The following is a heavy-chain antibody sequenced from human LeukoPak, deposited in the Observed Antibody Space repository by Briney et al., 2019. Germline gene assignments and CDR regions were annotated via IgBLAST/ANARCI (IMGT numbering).Heavy chain of an antibody. CDR3: AREVIGSSWHTGAVDI. J-gene: IGHJ3*02. CDR2: INPNSGDT. V-gene: IGHV1-2*06. CDR1: GYTFTDYY. Sequence: GASVKVSCKASGYTFTDYYLHWVRQAPGQGLEWMGRINPNSGDTVYAQKFQGRATMSRDTSISTAYMELSRLRSDDTAVYYCAREVIGSSWHTGAVDIWGQGTMVTVS. D-gene: IGHD6-13*01.